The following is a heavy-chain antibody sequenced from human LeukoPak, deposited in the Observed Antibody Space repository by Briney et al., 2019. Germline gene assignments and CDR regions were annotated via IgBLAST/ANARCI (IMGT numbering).Heavy chain of an antibody. V-gene: IGHV3-48*01. Sequence: RSGGSLRLSRAASGFTFSTYSMNWVRQAPGKGLEWVSYISSSSSTIYYAASVKGRFTISRDNAKNSQSLQMNSLRAEDTAVYYCARGGSSSSRPMDVWGKGTTVTVSS. CDR2: ISSSSSTI. CDR3: ARGGSSSSRPMDV. J-gene: IGHJ6*03. D-gene: IGHD6-6*01. CDR1: GFTFSTYS.